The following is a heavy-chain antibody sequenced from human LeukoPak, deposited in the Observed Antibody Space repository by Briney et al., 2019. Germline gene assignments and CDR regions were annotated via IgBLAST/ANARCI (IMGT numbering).Heavy chain of an antibody. J-gene: IGHJ4*02. D-gene: IGHD6-19*01. CDR2: ISSSGSTI. CDR1: GFTLSDSY. CDR3: ARPYSSGWSSGDY. V-gene: IGHV3-11*04. Sequence: GGSLRLSCAASGFTLSDSYMSWIRQAPGKGREWVSYISSSGSTIYYADSVKGRFTISRDNAKNSLYLQMNSLRAEDTAVYYCARPYSSGWSSGDYWGQGTLVTVSS.